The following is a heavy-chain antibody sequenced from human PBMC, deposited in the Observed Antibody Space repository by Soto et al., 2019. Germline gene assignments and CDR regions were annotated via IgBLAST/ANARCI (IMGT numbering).Heavy chain of an antibody. CDR2: IYSGGST. Sequence: GGSLRLSCAASGFTVSSNYMSWVRQAPGKGLEWVSVIYSGGSTYYADSVKGRITISRDNSKNTLDLQMNSLRAEDTAVYYCARGTLEWSPYYYYMDVWGKGTTVTVSS. CDR1: GFTVSSNY. D-gene: IGHD3-3*01. J-gene: IGHJ6*03. CDR3: ARGTLEWSPYYYYMDV. V-gene: IGHV3-66*01.